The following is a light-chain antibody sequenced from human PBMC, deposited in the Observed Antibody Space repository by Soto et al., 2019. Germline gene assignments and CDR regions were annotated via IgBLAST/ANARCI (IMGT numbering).Light chain of an antibody. CDR2: KAS. J-gene: IGKJ1*01. CDR3: HRDRDNWT. Sequence: DFQMTQSPSTLSAPIVDRVNITCRASQSISSWLAWYQQKPGTAPKRLIYKASTLQSGVPSRFSGSGSGTEFTLSICGLQPDYSATYYCHRDRDNWTFGKGTKV. CDR1: QSISSW. V-gene: IGKV1-5*03.